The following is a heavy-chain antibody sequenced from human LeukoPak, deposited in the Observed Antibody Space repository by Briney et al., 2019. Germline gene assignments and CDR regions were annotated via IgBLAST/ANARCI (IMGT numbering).Heavy chain of an antibody. D-gene: IGHD4-17*01. CDR2: IRYDGSNK. CDR1: GFTFNTSG. CDR3: AKDNYDYGDYDGVDY. J-gene: IGHJ4*02. Sequence: PGGSLRLSCAASGFTFNTSGMHWVRQPPGKGLEWVAFIRYDGSNKYYADSVKGRFTISRDNSRDTLHLQMNSLRAEDTAVYYCAKDNYDYGDYDGVDYWGQGTLVTVSS. V-gene: IGHV3-30*02.